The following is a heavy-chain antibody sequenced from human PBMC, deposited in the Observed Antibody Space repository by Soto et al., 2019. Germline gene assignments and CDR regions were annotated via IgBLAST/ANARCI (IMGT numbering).Heavy chain of an antibody. CDR1: GASIISLGYY. D-gene: IGHD3-10*01. CDR2: IYHTGAT. Sequence: QVQLQESGPGLVRPSQTLSLTCTVSGASIISLGYYWTWIRQPPGKGLEWIGHIYHTGATYYNPSHESRVVMWVDKSNNQFSLKLSSVTAADTAVFYCARGAVVSLVRGVMGGNWFDPWGQGTLVTVSS. CDR3: ARGAVVSLVRGVMGGNWFDP. V-gene: IGHV4-30-4*01. J-gene: IGHJ5*02.